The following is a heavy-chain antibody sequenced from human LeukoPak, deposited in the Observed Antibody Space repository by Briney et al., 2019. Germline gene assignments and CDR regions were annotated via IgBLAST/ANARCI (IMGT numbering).Heavy chain of an antibody. V-gene: IGHV1-8*01. CDR2: ITPANAKT. Sequence: ASVKVSCKASGYTFTSYDFYWVRQATGQGLEWMGWITPANAKTGYAQKFQGRLTITRNTSISTVYMELSTLRSEDTAVYYCARGGRPADYWGQGTLVTVSS. CDR3: ARGGRPADY. J-gene: IGHJ4*02. CDR1: GYTFTSYD.